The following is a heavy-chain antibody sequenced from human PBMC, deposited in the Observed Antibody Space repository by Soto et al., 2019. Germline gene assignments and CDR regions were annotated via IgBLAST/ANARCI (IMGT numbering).Heavy chain of an antibody. D-gene: IGHD3-10*01. CDR2: ISSTGNYK. J-gene: IGHJ5*02. V-gene: IGHV3-11*06. Sequence: QEQLVESGGGWVKPGGSLRLSCAASGFTFSDYYIAWIRQASGKGLEWISYISSTGNYKRYAASVKGRFTIARDDANNSLVLQMNSLRADDTAVYYCVRDLYGSGTSLRGWFDPWGQGTLVTVSS. CDR1: GFTFSDYY. CDR3: VRDLYGSGTSLRGWFDP.